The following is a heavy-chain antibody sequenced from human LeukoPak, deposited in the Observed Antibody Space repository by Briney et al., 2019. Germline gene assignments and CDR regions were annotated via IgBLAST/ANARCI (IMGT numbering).Heavy chain of an antibody. CDR1: GYTFTSYG. Sequence: GASVKVSCKASGYTFTSYGISWVRQAPGQGLEWMGWISAYNGNTNYAQKLQGRVTMTTDTSTSTAYTELRSLRSDDTAVYYCARAPRSSSWANWFDPWGQGTLVTVSS. J-gene: IGHJ5*02. D-gene: IGHD6-13*01. V-gene: IGHV1-18*04. CDR3: ARAPRSSSWANWFDP. CDR2: ISAYNGNT.